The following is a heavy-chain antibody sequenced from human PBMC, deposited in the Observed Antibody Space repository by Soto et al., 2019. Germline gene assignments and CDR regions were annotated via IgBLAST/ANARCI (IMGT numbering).Heavy chain of an antibody. CDR2: KSYDGSNK. CDR3: FKAEDGRRDLCTVSAFLLNRSSDL. Sequence: GKGLEWVAVKSYDGSNKYYADSVKGRFTISRDNYKKTLYLQMNSLRAEDTAVFFFFKAEDGRRDLCTVSAFLLNRSSDL. V-gene: IGHV3-30*03. D-gene: IGHD6-13*01. J-gene: IGHJ2*01.